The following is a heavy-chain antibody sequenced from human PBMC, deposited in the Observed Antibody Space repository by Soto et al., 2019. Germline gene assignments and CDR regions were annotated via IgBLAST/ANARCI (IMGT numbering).Heavy chain of an antibody. Sequence: SETLSLTCTVSGGSISSGGYYWSWIRQHPGKGLEWIGFIYYSGSTYYNPSLKSRVSISVDTSKNQFSLKLSSVTAADTAVYYCARDGPYGDYVNYFDYWGQGTLVTVSS. CDR3: ARDGPYGDYVNYFDY. V-gene: IGHV4-31*03. CDR2: IYYSGST. D-gene: IGHD4-17*01. J-gene: IGHJ4*02. CDR1: GGSISSGGYY.